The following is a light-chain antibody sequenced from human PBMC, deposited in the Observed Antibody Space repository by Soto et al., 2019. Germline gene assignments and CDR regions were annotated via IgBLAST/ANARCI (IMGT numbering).Light chain of an antibody. Sequence: ALIQPPSVSGSPGQSVTISCTGTSSDVGSYDYVSWDQQHPGTVPKPMIYNVNTPPSGVPDRFSGSKSGNTASMTISGLHAEDEADYYCCSYTSSATLVFGEGTQLTVL. CDR3: CSYTSSATLV. J-gene: IGLJ3*02. CDR1: SSDVGSYDY. CDR2: NVN. V-gene: IGLV2-11*01.